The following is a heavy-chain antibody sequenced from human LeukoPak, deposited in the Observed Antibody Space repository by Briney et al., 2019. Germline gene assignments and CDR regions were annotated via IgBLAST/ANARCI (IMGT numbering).Heavy chain of an antibody. CDR1: GFTFSSYE. CDR3: ARDGRGKYYYGSGSDY. Sequence: GGSLRLSCAASGFTFSSYEMNWVRQAPGKGLEWVSYISSSGSTIYYADSVKGRFTISRDNAKNSLYLQMNSLRAEDTAVYYCARDGRGKYYYGSGSDYWGQGTLVTVSS. V-gene: IGHV3-48*03. J-gene: IGHJ4*02. D-gene: IGHD3-10*01. CDR2: ISSSGSTI.